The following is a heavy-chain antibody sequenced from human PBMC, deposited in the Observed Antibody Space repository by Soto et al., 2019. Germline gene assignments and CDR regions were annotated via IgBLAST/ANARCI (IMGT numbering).Heavy chain of an antibody. Sequence: QVQVEEFGGGVVRPGRSLRLSCAGPTFTFSDFGFHWVRQAPGKGLEWVAMISYDGSDQYYGDSVQGRFPIYRDDSKNTVYLQMNSLRAEDTAMYYCAKSTYCNGGSCFPQYWGSGTLVTVSS. J-gene: IGHJ4*02. CDR3: AKSTYCNGGSCFPQY. CDR1: TFTFSDFG. D-gene: IGHD2-15*01. V-gene: IGHV3-30*18. CDR2: ISYDGSDQ.